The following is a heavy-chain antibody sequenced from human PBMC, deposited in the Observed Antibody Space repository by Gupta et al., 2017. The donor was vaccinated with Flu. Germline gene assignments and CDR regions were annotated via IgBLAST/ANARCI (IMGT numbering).Heavy chain of an antibody. J-gene: IGHJ3*02. V-gene: IGHV3-33*01. CDR2: IWFEGSNK. CDR3: ARPYIPATAMGWDALEI. Sequence: QEQLVESGGGVVQPGRSLRLSCAASGFPLRSYGMHWVRQVPGKGLEWVAVIWFEGSNKYYSDSVKGRLNISRDNSQNTLYLQMNSLRAEDTAVYYCARPYIPATAMGWDALEIWGQGTRGTVS. D-gene: IGHD2-2*01. CDR1: GFPLRSYG.